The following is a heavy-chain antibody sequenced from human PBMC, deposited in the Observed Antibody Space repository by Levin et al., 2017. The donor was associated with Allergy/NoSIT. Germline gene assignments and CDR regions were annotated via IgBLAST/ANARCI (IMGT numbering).Heavy chain of an antibody. CDR2: FSYSGST. J-gene: IGHJ4*02. V-gene: IGHV4-39*01. CDR3: ARGGGLPGPTVPDPFDY. D-gene: IGHD1-14*01. Sequence: NTSETLSLTCTVSGDSISSRDFSWGWIRQPPGKGLEWIASFSYSGSTYYEPSLRSRVSIPVDTPKNQFSLKLSSVTAADTAVYYCARGGGLPGPTVPDPFDYWGQGILVTVSS. CDR1: GDSISSRDFS.